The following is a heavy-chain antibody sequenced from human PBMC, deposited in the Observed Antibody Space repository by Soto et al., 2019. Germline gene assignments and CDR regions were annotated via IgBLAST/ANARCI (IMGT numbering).Heavy chain of an antibody. CDR2: INPKSDVT. V-gene: IGHV1-2*02. CDR1: GYTFSDYK. CDR3: ARGAMLSAALSTPFDP. Sequence: AAVKVSCKASGYTFSDYKIHWLRQAPGQGLEWMGWINPKSDVTNYAHKFKDRVTMTRDTSTGTVYMDLSRLTFDDTAVYYCARGAMLSAALSTPFDPWGQGTLVTVSS. D-gene: IGHD2-2*01. J-gene: IGHJ5*02.